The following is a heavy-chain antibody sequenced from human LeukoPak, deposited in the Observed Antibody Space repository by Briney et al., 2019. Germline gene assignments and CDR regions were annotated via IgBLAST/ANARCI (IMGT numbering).Heavy chain of an antibody. CDR3: ARAGIVDAFDV. Sequence: SETLSLTCSVSGGSITSPYWNWIRQAPGKGLEWIGYIFNSGTTQYNPSLKSRVAISVDTSKNQFSLKMSSVTAADTAVYYCARAGIVDAFDVWGQGTMVTVSS. CDR1: GGSITSPY. D-gene: IGHD2-15*01. V-gene: IGHV4-59*11. J-gene: IGHJ3*01. CDR2: IFNSGTT.